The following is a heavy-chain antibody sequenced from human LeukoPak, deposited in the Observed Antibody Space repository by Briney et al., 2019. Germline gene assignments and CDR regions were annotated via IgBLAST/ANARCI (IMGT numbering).Heavy chain of an antibody. CDR2: IKSKTDGGTT. V-gene: IGHV3-15*01. CDR1: GFTFNNYA. J-gene: IGHJ6*02. CDR3: TTGGSPFDYYGMDV. Sequence: PGGSLRLSCAASGFTFNNYAMSWVRQAPGKGLEWVGRIKSKTDGGTTDYAAPVKGRFTISRDDSKNALYLQMNSLKTEDTAVYYCTTGGSPFDYYGMDVWGQGTTVTVSS. D-gene: IGHD1-26*01.